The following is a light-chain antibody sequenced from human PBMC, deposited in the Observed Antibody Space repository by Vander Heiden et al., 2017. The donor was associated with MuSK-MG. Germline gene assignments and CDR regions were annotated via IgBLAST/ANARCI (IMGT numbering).Light chain of an antibody. CDR1: KLGNKY. J-gene: IGLJ3*02. Sequence: SYELTQPPSVSVSPGQTARLTCSGDKLGNKYACWYQQKPGQAPVLDIYQDIKRPSGIPERVSGSKSGNTATLTSSETQAMDEADYYCQEWDNSTVVFGGGTKLTVL. CDR2: QDI. CDR3: QEWDNSTVV. V-gene: IGLV3-1*01.